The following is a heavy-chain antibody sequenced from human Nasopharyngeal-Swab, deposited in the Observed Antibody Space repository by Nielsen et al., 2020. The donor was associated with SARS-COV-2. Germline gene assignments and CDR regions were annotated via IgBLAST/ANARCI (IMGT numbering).Heavy chain of an antibody. CDR3: ARDYSSSPPGYHYYYYGMGV. Sequence: ASVKVSCKASGYTFTSYGISWVRQAPGQGLEWMGWISAYNGNTNYAQKLQGRVTMTTDTSTSTAYMELRSLRSDDTAVYYCARDYSSSPPGYHYYYYGMGVWGQGTTVTVSS. CDR2: ISAYNGNT. D-gene: IGHD6-6*01. CDR1: GYTFTSYG. J-gene: IGHJ6*02. V-gene: IGHV1-18*01.